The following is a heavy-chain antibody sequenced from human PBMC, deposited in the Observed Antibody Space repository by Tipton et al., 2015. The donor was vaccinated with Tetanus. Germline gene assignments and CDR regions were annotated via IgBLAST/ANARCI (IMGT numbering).Heavy chain of an antibody. J-gene: IGHJ3*02. V-gene: IGHV1-2*02. CDR3: AGADIVVVVAAGNAFDI. Sequence: QSGAEVKKPGASVKVSCKASGYTFTGYYMHWVRQAPGQGLEWMGWINPNSGGTNYAQKFQGRVTMTRDTSISTAYMELSRLRSDDTAVYYCAGADIVVVVAAGNAFDIWGQGTMITVSS. CDR1: GYTFTGYY. CDR2: INPNSGGT. D-gene: IGHD2-15*01.